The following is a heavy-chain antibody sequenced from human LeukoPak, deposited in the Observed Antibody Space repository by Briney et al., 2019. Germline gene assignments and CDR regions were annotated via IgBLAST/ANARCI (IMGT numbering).Heavy chain of an antibody. CDR3: ARDCGYNQYDY. J-gene: IGHJ4*02. CDR2: IKNDGGST. D-gene: IGHD5-24*01. Sequence: GGSLRLSCAVSGFTFSNHWMHWVRQAPGKGLLWVSRIKNDGGSTAYADSVKGRFTISRDNAKNTLYLQINSLRAEDTAVYYCARDCGYNQYDYWGQGALVTVCS. CDR1: GFTFSNHW. V-gene: IGHV3-74*01.